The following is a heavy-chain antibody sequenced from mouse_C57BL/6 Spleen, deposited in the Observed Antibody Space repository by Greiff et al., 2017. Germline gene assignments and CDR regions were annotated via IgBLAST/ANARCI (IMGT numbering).Heavy chain of an antibody. CDR2: IDPENGDT. Sequence: EVQLQQSGAELVRPGASVKLSCTASGFNIKDDYMHWVKQRPEQGLEWIGWIDPENGDTEYASKFQGKATITADTSSNTAYLQLSSLTSEDTAVYYCTPGRDFDYWGQGTTLTVSS. V-gene: IGHV14-4*01. D-gene: IGHD4-1*01. J-gene: IGHJ2*01. CDR3: TPGRDFDY. CDR1: GFNIKDDY.